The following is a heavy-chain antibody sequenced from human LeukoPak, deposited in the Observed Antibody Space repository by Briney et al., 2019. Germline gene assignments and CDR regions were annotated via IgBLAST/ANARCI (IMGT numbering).Heavy chain of an antibody. Sequence: GASVKVSCKASGYTFTSYGISGVRQAPGQGLEWMGWISAYNGNTNYAQKLQGRVTITTDTYTSKAYMELRSLRSDATAVYYCASYDILTGYRYFQHWGQGNLVTVSS. D-gene: IGHD3-9*01. CDR3: ASYDILTGYRYFQH. CDR2: ISAYNGNT. CDR1: GYTFTSYG. V-gene: IGHV1-18*04. J-gene: IGHJ1*01.